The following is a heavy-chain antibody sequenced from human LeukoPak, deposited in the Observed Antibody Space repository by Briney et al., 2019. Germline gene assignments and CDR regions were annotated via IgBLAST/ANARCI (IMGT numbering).Heavy chain of an antibody. Sequence: GASVKVSCKASGYTFTGYYTHWVRQAPGQGLEWMGWINPNSGGTNYAQKFQGRVTMTRDTSISTAYMELSRLRSDDTAVYYCARAPEQWLVYYFDYWGQGTLVTVSS. CDR1: GYTFTGYY. D-gene: IGHD6-19*01. CDR2: INPNSGGT. V-gene: IGHV1-2*02. CDR3: ARAPEQWLVYYFDY. J-gene: IGHJ4*02.